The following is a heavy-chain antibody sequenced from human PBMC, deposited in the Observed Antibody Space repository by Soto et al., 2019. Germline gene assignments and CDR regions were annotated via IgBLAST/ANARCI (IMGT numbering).Heavy chain of an antibody. Sequence: ASVKVSCKASGYTFTGYYMHWVRQAPGQGLEWMGWINPNSGGTNYAQKFQGWVTMTRDTSISTAYMELSRLRSDDTAVYYCARGSNGIPPATYYYYYGMDVRGQRTKVTVSS. CDR2: INPNSGGT. J-gene: IGHJ6*02. CDR1: GYTFTGYY. CDR3: ARGSNGIPPATYYYYYGMDV. V-gene: IGHV1-2*04. D-gene: IGHD5-18*01.